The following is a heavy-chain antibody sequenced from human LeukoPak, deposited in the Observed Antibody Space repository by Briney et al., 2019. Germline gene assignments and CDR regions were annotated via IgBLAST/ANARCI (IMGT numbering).Heavy chain of an antibody. Sequence: PSETLSLTCTVSGGSLSSYYWSWIRQPPGKGLEWIGYIYYNGDTNYNPSLMSRVAIFIDTSKNQFSLKLSSVTAADTAVYYCARQLPGNDAYRFDSWGQGTLVTVSP. CDR1: GGSLSSYY. J-gene: IGHJ5*01. CDR2: IYYNGDT. D-gene: IGHD2-15*01. V-gene: IGHV4-59*08. CDR3: ARQLPGNDAYRFDS.